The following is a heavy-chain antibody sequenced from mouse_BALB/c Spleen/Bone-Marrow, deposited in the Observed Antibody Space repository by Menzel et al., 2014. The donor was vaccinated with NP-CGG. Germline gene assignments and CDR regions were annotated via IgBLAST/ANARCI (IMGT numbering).Heavy chain of an antibody. Sequence: EVQGVESGGGLVKPGGSLKLSCAASGFIFSDYCMYWVRRTPEKRLEWVATISDGGSYTSYPDSVKGRFTVSRDNAKNNLYLQMSSLKSEDAAFYYCARTYRPYALDYWGQGSSVTVSS. D-gene: IGHD2-14*01. V-gene: IGHV5-4*02. CDR3: ARTYRPYALDY. CDR2: ISDGGSYT. J-gene: IGHJ4*01. CDR1: GFIFSDYC.